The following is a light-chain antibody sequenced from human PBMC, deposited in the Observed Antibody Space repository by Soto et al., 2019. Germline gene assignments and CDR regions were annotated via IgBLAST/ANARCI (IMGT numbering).Light chain of an antibody. J-gene: IGKJ4*01. CDR3: QKRSNWPPVT. Sequence: EIVLTQSPGTLSLSPGERPTLSCRASQSVGSDYLAWYQQKPGQAPRLLIYDAATRATGIPARFSGSGSGTDFTLTISRLEPEDFGVYYCQKRSNWPPVTFGGGTKVDIK. CDR1: QSVGSDY. V-gene: IGKV3D-20*02. CDR2: DAA.